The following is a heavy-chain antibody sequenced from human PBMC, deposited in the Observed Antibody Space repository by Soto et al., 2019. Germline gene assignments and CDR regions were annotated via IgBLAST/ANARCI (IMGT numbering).Heavy chain of an antibody. J-gene: IGHJ3*02. CDR2: ISVGGGSI. Sequence: ELQLVESGGGLVQPGGSLRVSCAASGFNFRSYAFNWIRQAPGKGLEWVSYISVGGGSIFYADSVKGRFTISRDDGQNSVYLQMNTLRGEDTAVYYCVRDDRWAFDIWGQGTLVTVSS. D-gene: IGHD3-22*01. CDR1: GFNFRSYA. CDR3: VRDDRWAFDI. V-gene: IGHV3-48*01.